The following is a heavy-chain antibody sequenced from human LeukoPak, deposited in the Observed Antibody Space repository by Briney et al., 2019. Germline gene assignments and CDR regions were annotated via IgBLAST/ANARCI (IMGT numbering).Heavy chain of an antibody. V-gene: IGHV4-59*01. CDR2: IYYSGST. Sequence: SETLSLTCTVSGGSISSYYWSWIRQPPGKGLEWIGYIYYSGSTNYNPSLKSRVTISVDTSKSQFPLKLSSVTAADTAVYYCARDRGYSDYWGQGTLVTVSS. CDR3: ARDRGYSDY. J-gene: IGHJ4*02. CDR1: GGSISSYY.